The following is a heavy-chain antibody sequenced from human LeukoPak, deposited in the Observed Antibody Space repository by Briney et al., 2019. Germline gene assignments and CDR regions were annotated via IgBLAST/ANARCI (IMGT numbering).Heavy chain of an antibody. V-gene: IGHV3-33*06. CDR1: GFTFSSYG. Sequence: PGRSLRLSCAASGFTFSSYGMHWVRQAPGKGLEWVAVIWYDGSNKYYADSVKGRFTISRDNSKNTVYLQMNSLRAEDTAVYYCAKDRPNYYDSSGHYYRRNGDYWGQGTLVTVSS. CDR3: AKDRPNYYDSSGHYYRRNGDY. J-gene: IGHJ4*02. D-gene: IGHD3-22*01. CDR2: IWYDGSNK.